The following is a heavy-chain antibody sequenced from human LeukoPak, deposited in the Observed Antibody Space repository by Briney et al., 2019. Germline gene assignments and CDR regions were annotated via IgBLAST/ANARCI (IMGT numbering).Heavy chain of an antibody. V-gene: IGHV3-23*01. Sequence: GGSLRLSCAASGFTFSSYAMSWVRQAPGKGLEWVSAISGSGGSTYYADSVKGRFTISRDNSKNTLYLQMISLRAEDTAVYYCAKDFSSSWSYYFDYWGQGTLVTVSS. CDR1: GFTFSSYA. CDR3: AKDFSSSWSYYFDY. CDR2: ISGSGGST. J-gene: IGHJ4*02. D-gene: IGHD6-13*01.